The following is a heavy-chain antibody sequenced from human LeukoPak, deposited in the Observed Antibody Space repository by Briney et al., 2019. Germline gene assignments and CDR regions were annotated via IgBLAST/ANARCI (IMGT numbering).Heavy chain of an antibody. Sequence: PGGSLRLSCAASGFPFSSYAMDWVRQAPGKGLEWVSVISGSGGRTYYADSVRGRFTISRDNSKNALYLQMNSLRAEDTAVYYCAKGDPTPLGVSDYWGQGTLVTVSS. D-gene: IGHD2-21*02. CDR1: GFPFSSYA. CDR2: ISGSGGRT. V-gene: IGHV3-23*01. J-gene: IGHJ4*02. CDR3: AKGDPTPLGVSDY.